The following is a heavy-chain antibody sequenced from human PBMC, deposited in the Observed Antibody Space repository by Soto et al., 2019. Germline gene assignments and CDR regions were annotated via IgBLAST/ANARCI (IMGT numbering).Heavy chain of an antibody. D-gene: IGHD6-19*01. CDR1: GFTFSSYG. CDR2: ISYDGSNK. CDR3: AKDDIAVAGITWGMDV. J-gene: IGHJ6*02. Sequence: QVQLVESGGGVVQPGRSLRLSCAASGFTFSSYGMHWVRQAPGKGLEWVAVISYDGSNKYYADSVKGRFTISRDNSKNTLYLQMNSLGAEDTAVYYCAKDDIAVAGITWGMDVWGQGTTVTVSS. V-gene: IGHV3-30*18.